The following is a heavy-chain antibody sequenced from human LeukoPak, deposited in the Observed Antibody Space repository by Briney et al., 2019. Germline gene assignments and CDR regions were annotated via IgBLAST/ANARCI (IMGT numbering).Heavy chain of an antibody. CDR2: INQDGSEK. CDR3: ARDDSSGYYYFDN. Sequence: HSGGSLRLSCAASGFTFSSHTMSWVRQAPGKGLERVANINQDGSEKYSVDSVKGRFTFSRDNAKNSLFLQMNSLRADDTAVYYCARDDSSGYYYFDNWGQGTLVTVSS. CDR1: GFTFSSHT. J-gene: IGHJ4*02. D-gene: IGHD3-22*01. V-gene: IGHV3-7*01.